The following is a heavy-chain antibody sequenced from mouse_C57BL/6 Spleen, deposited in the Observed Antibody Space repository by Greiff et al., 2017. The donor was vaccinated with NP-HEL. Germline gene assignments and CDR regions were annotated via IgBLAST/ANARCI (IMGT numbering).Heavy chain of an antibody. D-gene: IGHD2-4*01. Sequence: QVQLQQPGADVVRPGTSVKLSCKASGYTFTSYWMHWVKQRPGQGIEWIGVIDPSDIYTNYNQKFKGKATLTVDTSSSTAYMQLSGLTSEDSAVYYCAIKRIYYDYDAGYFDYWGQGTTLTVSS. CDR3: AIKRIYYDYDAGYFDY. J-gene: IGHJ2*01. V-gene: IGHV1-59*01. CDR1: GYTFTSYW. CDR2: IDPSDIYT.